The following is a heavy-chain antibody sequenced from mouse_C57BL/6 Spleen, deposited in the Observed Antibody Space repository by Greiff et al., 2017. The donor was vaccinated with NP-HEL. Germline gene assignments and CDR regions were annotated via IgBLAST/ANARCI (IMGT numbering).Heavy chain of an antibody. J-gene: IGHJ2*01. CDR1: GYTFTSYW. V-gene: IGHV1-64*01. CDR2: IHPNSGST. D-gene: IGHD3-2*02. Sequence: QVQLQQSGAELVKPGASVKLSCKASGYTFTSYWMHWVKQRPGQGLEWIGMIHPNSGSTNYNEKFKSKATLTVDKSSSTAYMQLSSLTSEDSAVYYCARRGSGWDDFDYWGQGTTLTVAS. CDR3: ARRGSGWDDFDY.